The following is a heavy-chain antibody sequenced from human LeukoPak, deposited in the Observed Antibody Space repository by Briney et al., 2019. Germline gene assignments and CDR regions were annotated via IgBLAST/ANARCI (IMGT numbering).Heavy chain of an antibody. CDR3: AKDLAHSSGWYYFDY. V-gene: IGHV3-9*01. Sequence: GGSLRLSCAASGFTFDDYAMHWVRQAPGKGLEWVSGISWNSGSIGYADSVKGRFTISRDNAKNSLYLQMNSLRAEDTALYYCAKDLAHSSGWYYFDYWGQGTLDTVSS. J-gene: IGHJ4*02. D-gene: IGHD6-19*01. CDR2: ISWNSGSI. CDR1: GFTFDDYA.